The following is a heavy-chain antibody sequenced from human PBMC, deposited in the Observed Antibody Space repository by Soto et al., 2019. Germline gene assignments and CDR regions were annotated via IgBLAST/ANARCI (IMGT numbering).Heavy chain of an antibody. V-gene: IGHV4-39*01. J-gene: IGHJ6*03. Sequence: SETLSLTCTVSGGSIGSSSYYWGWIRQPPGKGLEWIGSIYYSGSTYYNPSLKSRVTISVDTSKNQFSLKLSSVTAADTAVYYCARGPAVHYYYYYMDVWGKGTTVTVSS. CDR3: ARGPAVHYYYYYMDV. D-gene: IGHD6-19*01. CDR2: IYYSGST. CDR1: GGSIGSSSYY.